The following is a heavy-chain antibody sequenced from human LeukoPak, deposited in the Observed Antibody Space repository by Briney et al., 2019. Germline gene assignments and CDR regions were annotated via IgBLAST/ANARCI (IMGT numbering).Heavy chain of an antibody. CDR1: GFTFSSYG. Sequence: PGGSLRLSCAASGFTFSSYGMHWVRQAPGKGLEWVAFIRYDGSNKYYAESVKGRFTISRDNSKNTLYLQMNSLRAEDTAVYYCAKASLRTTVTTHGDYYYYYMDVWGKGTTVTVSS. V-gene: IGHV3-30*02. J-gene: IGHJ6*03. D-gene: IGHD4-17*01. CDR2: IRYDGSNK. CDR3: AKASLRTTVTTHGDYYYYYMDV.